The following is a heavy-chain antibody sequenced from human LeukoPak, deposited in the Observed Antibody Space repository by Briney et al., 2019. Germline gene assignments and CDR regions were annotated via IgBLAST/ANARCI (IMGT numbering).Heavy chain of an antibody. J-gene: IGHJ4*02. D-gene: IGHD3-22*01. CDR3: AKALNYYDSRPIDY. CDR1: GFTFSSYG. V-gene: IGHV3-30*02. Sequence: PGGSLRLSCAASGFTFSSYGMHRVRQAPGKGLEWVAFIRYDGSNKYYADSVKGRFTISRDNSKNTLYLQMNSLRAEDTAVYYCAKALNYYDSRPIDYWGQGTLVTVSS. CDR2: IRYDGSNK.